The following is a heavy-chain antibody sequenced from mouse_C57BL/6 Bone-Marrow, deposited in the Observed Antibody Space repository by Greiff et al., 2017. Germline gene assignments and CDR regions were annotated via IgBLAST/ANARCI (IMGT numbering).Heavy chain of an antibody. V-gene: IGHV2-5*01. CDR2: LWRGGST. CDR1: GFSLTSYG. Sequence: QVQLKQSGPGLVQPSQSLSITCTVSGFSLTSYGVHWVRQSPGKGLEWLGVLWRGGSTDYNAAFMSRLSSTKDNSKRQVVFKMNSLQADDTAIYYCAKNGLYEVPSYAMDYCGQGTSVTVSS. J-gene: IGHJ4*01. CDR3: AKNGLYEVPSYAMDY. D-gene: IGHD1-1*01.